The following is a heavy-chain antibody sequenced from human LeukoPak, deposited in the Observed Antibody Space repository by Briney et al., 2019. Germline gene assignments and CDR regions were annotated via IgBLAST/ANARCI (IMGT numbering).Heavy chain of an antibody. V-gene: IGHV3-7*01. D-gene: IGHD6-6*01. J-gene: IGHJ3*02. CDR2: IKQDGSEK. Sequence: GGSLRLSCAASGFTFSSYWMSWVRQAPGKGLEWVGNIKQDGSEKYYVDSVKGRFTISRDNAKNSLYLQMNSLRAEDTAVYYCARESYSSSSAAFDIRGQGTMVTVSS. CDR3: ARESYSSSSAAFDI. CDR1: GFTFSSYW.